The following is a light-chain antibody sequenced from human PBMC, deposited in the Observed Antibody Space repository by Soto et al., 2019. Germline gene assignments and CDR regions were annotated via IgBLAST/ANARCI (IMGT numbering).Light chain of an antibody. J-gene: IGKJ1*01. CDR3: QQYNSYSGP. V-gene: IGKV1-5*01. CDR2: DAS. Sequence: DIQMTQSPSTLSASVGDRVTITCRASQSIGRWLAWYQQKPGTAPKLLIYDASTLKSGVPSRFSGSGSGTEFTLTISSLQPDDFATYYCQQYNSYSGPFGQGTKVEIK. CDR1: QSIGRW.